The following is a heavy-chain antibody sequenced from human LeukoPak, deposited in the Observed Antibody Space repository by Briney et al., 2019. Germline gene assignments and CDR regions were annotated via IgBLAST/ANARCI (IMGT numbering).Heavy chain of an antibody. V-gene: IGHV1-2*02. D-gene: IGHD2-8*01. CDR1: GYTFTGYY. Sequence: ASVKVSCKASGYTFTGYYMHWVRQAPGQGLEWMGWINPNSGGTNYAQKFQGRVTMTRDTSISTAYMELSRLRSDDTAVYYCARRYCTNGVCYSDYWAREPWSPSPQ. CDR2: INPNSGGT. J-gene: IGHJ4*02. CDR3: ARRYCTNGVCYSDY.